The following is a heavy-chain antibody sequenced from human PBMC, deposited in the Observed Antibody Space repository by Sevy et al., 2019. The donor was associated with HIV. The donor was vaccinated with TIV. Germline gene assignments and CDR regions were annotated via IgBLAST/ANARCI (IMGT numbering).Heavy chain of an antibody. CDR1: GFTFSSYS. Sequence: GGSLRLSCAASGFTFSSYSMNWVRQAPGKGLEWVSSISSSSSYIYYADSVKGRFTISRDNAKNSLYLQMNSLRAEDTAVYSCARDYYDSSGYYSDAFDIWGQGTMVTVSS. CDR3: ARDYYDSSGYYSDAFDI. J-gene: IGHJ3*02. D-gene: IGHD3-22*01. V-gene: IGHV3-21*01. CDR2: ISSSSSYI.